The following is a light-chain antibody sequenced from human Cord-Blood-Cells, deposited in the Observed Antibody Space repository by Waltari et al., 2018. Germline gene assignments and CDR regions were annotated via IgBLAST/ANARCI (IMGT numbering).Light chain of an antibody. CDR1: QRVSSCY. V-gene: IGKV3-20*01. CDR3: QQYGSSPRT. Sequence: EIVLTQSPGTLSLSPGERATLSCRASQRVSSCYLAWYQQKPGQAPRLLIFGASSRATGIPDRFSGSGAGTDFNLTSSRLEPEDFAVYYCQQYGSSPRTFGQGTKVEIK. J-gene: IGKJ1*01. CDR2: GAS.